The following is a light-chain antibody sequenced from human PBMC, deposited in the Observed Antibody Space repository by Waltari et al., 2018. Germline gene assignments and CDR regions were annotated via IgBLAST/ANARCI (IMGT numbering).Light chain of an antibody. CDR3: AAWDDSLNGRV. CDR2: SNK. J-gene: IGLJ3*02. Sequence: QSVLTQPPSASGTPGQRVTISCSGSSSHIGSNTGNWYQQLPGTAPKLLIYSNKQRPSGVPDRFSGSKSGTSASLAISGLQSEDEADYYCAAWDDSLNGRVFGGGTKLTVL. V-gene: IGLV1-44*01. CDR1: SSHIGSNT.